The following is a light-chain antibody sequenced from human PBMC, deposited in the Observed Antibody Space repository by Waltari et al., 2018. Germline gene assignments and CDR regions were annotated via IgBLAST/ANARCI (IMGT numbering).Light chain of an antibody. V-gene: IGKV3D-20*02. J-gene: IGKJ3*01. CDR1: RSVSHTY. CDR2: GTS. CDR3: QHRDHWPPDAT. Sequence: EIVLTQSPGTLSLSPGERATLSCRASRSVSHTYLAWYQQKPGQAPRPLIYGTSTRATGIPARFSGSGSGTDFTLTISSLEAEDFAVYYCQHRDHWPPDATFGPGTKVDI.